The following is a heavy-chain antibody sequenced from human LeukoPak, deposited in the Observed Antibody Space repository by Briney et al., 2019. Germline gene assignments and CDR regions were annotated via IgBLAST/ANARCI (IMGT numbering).Heavy chain of an antibody. CDR1: GSSISSYY. Sequence: SETLSLTCTVSGSSISSYYWSWIRQPPGKGLEWIGYIYYSGSTNYNPSLKSRVTISVDTFKNQFSLKLSSVTAADTAVYYCARDQNSSGWYGASPYYYYMDVWGKGTTVTVSS. V-gene: IGHV4-59*01. J-gene: IGHJ6*03. CDR2: IYYSGST. CDR3: ARDQNSSGWYGASPYYYYMDV. D-gene: IGHD6-19*01.